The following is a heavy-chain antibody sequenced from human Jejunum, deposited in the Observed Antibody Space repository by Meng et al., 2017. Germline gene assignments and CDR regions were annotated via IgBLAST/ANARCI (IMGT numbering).Heavy chain of an antibody. V-gene: IGHV4-34*02. J-gene: IGHJ4*02. D-gene: IGHD1-26*01. CDR1: GGSISGYF. Sequence: QSPPQQWVAGLLKPSGTLSLTCAVYGGSISGYFWSWIRQAPGEGLEWVEEFTRGGTTNYNPSLKSRVTISADTSKNQFSLTLSSVSAADTAVYYCARHEVDFDNWGQGTLVTVSS. CDR2: FTRGGTT. CDR3: ARHEVDFDN.